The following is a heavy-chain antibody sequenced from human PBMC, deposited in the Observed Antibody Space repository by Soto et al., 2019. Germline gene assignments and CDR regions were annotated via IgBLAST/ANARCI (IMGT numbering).Heavy chain of an antibody. Sequence: GGSLRLSCAASGFTFSRYGMHWVRQAPGKGLEWVAVIWYDGSNKYYADSVKGRLTISRDNSENTVYLQMNSLRAEDTAVYYCARETVMITFGGVIADAFGIWGQGTMVTVSS. J-gene: IGHJ3*02. CDR2: IWYDGSNK. V-gene: IGHV3-33*01. CDR1: GFTFSRYG. CDR3: ARETVMITFGGVIADAFGI. D-gene: IGHD3-16*02.